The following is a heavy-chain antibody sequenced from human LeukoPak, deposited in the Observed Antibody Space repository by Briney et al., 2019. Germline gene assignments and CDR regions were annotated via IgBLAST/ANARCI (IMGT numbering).Heavy chain of an antibody. CDR3: AKAGILATMNADWFDP. CDR2: IILIFGTA. CDR1: GGTFSSYA. Sequence: SVKVSCKASGGTFSSYAISWVRQAPGQGLEWMGRIILIFGTANYAQKFQGRVTITADKSTSTAYMELSSLRSEDTAVYYCAKAGILATMNADWFDPWGQGTLVTVSS. V-gene: IGHV1-69*06. D-gene: IGHD5-12*01. J-gene: IGHJ5*02.